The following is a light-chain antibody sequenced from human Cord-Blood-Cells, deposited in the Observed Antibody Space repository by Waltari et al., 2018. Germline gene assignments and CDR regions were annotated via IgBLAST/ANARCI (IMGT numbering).Light chain of an antibody. CDR1: QSVSSY. CDR3: QQRSNWLT. J-gene: IGKJ4*01. V-gene: IGKV3-11*01. CDR2: DAS. Sequence: EIVLTQSPATLSLSPGARAHLSCRASQSVSSYLAWYQQKPGQAPRPLIYDASNRATGIPARFSGSGSGTDFTLTISSLEPEDFAVYYCQQRSNWLTFGGGTKVEIK.